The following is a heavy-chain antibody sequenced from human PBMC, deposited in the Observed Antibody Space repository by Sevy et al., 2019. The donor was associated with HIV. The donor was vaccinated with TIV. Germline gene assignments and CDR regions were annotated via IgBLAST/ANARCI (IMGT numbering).Heavy chain of an antibody. D-gene: IGHD3-3*01. V-gene: IGHV7-4-1*02. CDR3: ARDMFSGNGYYDFWSGPYGYYYYGMDV. J-gene: IGHJ6*02. Sequence: ASVKVSCKASGYTFTSYAMNWVRQAPGQGLEWMGWINTNTGNPTYAQGFTGRFVFSLDTSVSTAYLQISSLKAEDTAMYYCARDMFSGNGYYDFWSGPYGYYYYGMDVWGQGTTVTVSS. CDR1: GYTFTSYA. CDR2: INTNTGNP.